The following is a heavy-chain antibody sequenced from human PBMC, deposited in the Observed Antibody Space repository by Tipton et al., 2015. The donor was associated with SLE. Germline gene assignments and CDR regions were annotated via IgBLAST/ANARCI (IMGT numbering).Heavy chain of an antibody. CDR1: GDSIINGAFY. D-gene: IGHD3-10*01. CDR3: ARVGAASGRRWFDP. J-gene: IGHJ5*02. Sequence: TLSLNCTVSGDSIINGAFYWSWVRQRPGKGLEWIGYIFYNGKTYYNPSPESRLTISVDRSQNQFSLGLNSVTDADTAVYYCARVGAASGRRWFDPWGPGTLVTVSS. CDR2: IFYNGKT. V-gene: IGHV4-31*03.